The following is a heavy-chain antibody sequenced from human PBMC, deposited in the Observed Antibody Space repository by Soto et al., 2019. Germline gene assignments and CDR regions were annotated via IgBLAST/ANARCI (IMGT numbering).Heavy chain of an antibody. J-gene: IGHJ3*02. D-gene: IGHD4-17*01. V-gene: IGHV5-51*01. Sequence: GESLKISCKGSGYSFTSYWIGWVRQMPGKGLEWMGIIYPGDSDTRYSPSFQGQVTISADKSISTAYLQWSSLKASDTAMYYCARLVYGDYINGAFDIWGQGTMVTVSS. CDR3: ARLVYGDYINGAFDI. CDR2: IYPGDSDT. CDR1: GYSFTSYW.